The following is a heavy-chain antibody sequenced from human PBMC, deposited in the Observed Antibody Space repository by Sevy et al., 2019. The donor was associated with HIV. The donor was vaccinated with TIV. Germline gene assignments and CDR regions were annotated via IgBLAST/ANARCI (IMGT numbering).Heavy chain of an antibody. CDR2: IRSGGKI. J-gene: IGHJ6*02. CDR3: AREDIVLGEDNYYGIDV. D-gene: IGHD2-15*01. V-gene: IGHV3-53*01. Sequence: GGSLRLSCAASGFSVSSNYMSWVRQAPGKGPKWVSVIRSGGKISYEDSVQGRFTISRDNSKNTLYLQMNSLRAEDTAVYYCAREDIVLGEDNYYGIDVWGQRTTVTVSS. CDR1: GFSVSSNY.